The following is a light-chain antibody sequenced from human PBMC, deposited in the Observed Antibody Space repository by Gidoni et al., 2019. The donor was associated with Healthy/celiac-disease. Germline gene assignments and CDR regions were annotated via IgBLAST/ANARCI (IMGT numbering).Light chain of an antibody. CDR1: SSTIGSNT. V-gene: IGLV1-44*01. J-gene: IGLJ2*01. CDR3: AAWDDSLNVVV. Sequence: QSLLTQPPSASVTPGQRVTISCSGSSSTIGSNTVNLYQQLPGTAPKLLIYSNNQRPSGVPDRFAGSKSGTSASLAISGLQSEDEADYYCAAWDDSLNVVVFGGGTKLTVL. CDR2: SNN.